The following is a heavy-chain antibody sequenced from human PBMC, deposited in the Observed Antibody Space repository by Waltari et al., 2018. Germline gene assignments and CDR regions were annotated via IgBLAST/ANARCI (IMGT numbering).Heavy chain of an antibody. CDR3: ASRAVAGNNFDY. V-gene: IGHV4-4*02. Sequence: QVQLQESGPGLVKPLGTLSLTCAVSGGPTYSNNWWSWVRQAPGKGLDWIGEIYHTGSTNYNPALKSRVTISVDKSRNHFSLNLTSVTVADTALYYCASRAVAGNNFDYWGQGRLVTVSS. D-gene: IGHD6-19*01. CDR1: GGPTYSNNW. CDR2: IYHTGST. J-gene: IGHJ4*02.